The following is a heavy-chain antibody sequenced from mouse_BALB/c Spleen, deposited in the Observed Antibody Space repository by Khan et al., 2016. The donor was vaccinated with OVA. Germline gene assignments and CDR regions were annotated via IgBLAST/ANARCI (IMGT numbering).Heavy chain of an antibody. V-gene: IGHV14-3*02. CDR2: IAPANGNT. Sequence: EVELVESGAELVKPGASVKLSCTASGFNIKDTYLHWVQQRPEQGLEWIGRIAPANGNTQYDPKFQGKATITADTSSNTSYLQLNSLTSEDTAVYYCARPSYDPRDFEVWDAGSTVTVSS. CDR3: ARPSYDPRDFEV. D-gene: IGHD2-3*01. J-gene: IGHJ1*01. CDR1: GFNIKDTY.